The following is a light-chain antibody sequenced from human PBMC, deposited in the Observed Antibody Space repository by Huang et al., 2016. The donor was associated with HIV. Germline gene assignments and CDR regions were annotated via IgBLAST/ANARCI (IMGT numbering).Light chain of an antibody. CDR3: QQYNNWPPMYT. V-gene: IGKV3-15*01. CDR2: GAS. J-gene: IGKJ2*01. CDR1: QSVSSN. Sequence: EILMTQSPATLSVSPGERATLACRASQSVSSNLAWYQQKPGQAPRLLIYGASTRATGIPARFRCSGSGTEFTLTISSLQSEDFAVYYCQQYNNWPPMYTFGQGTKLEIK.